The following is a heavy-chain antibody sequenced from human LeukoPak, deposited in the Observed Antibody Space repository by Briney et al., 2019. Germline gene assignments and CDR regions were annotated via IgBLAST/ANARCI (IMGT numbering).Heavy chain of an antibody. Sequence: ASVKVSCKASEYTFTGYNMHWVRQAPGQGPEWMGWINPNSGDTNYAQRFQGRVTMTRDTSISTAYMELSTLKSDDTAVYYCAREYSSSWYYFDYWGQGTLVTVSS. CDR1: EYTFTGYN. J-gene: IGHJ4*02. D-gene: IGHD6-13*01. V-gene: IGHV1-2*02. CDR3: AREYSSSWYYFDY. CDR2: INPNSGDT.